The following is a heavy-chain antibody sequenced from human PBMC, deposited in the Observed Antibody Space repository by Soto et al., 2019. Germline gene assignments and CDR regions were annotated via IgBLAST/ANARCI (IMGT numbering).Heavy chain of an antibody. CDR2: INADNGNT. V-gene: IGHV1-18*01. J-gene: IGHJ6*02. CDR1: GYTFTSYG. Sequence: DAVKVCCKASGYTFTSYGISWVRQAPGQGLEWMAWINADNGNTKYSQKFQDGVTITTDTSASIAYMELSSLRSEDTAVYYCARGKGMEENYYHHGMDVSGQGTTVCVSS. CDR3: ARGKGMEENYYHHGMDV. D-gene: IGHD1-1*01.